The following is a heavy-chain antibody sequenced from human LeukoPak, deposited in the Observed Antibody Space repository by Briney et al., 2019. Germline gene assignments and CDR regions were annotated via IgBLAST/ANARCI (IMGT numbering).Heavy chain of an antibody. J-gene: IGHJ2*01. Sequence: GGSLRLSCAASGFTFTTHSMSWVRRAPGKGLEWVAKIKQDGSEKHYVDSVKGRFTISRDDAKNSLYLQMDSLRAEDTAVYYCARDTWGYFDLWGRGTQVTVSS. V-gene: IGHV3-7*04. D-gene: IGHD7-27*01. CDR2: IKQDGSEK. CDR1: GFTFTTHS. CDR3: ARDTWGYFDL.